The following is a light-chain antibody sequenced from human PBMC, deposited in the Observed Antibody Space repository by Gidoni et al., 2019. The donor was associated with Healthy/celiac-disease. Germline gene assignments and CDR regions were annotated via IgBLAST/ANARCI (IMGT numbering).Light chain of an antibody. Sequence: DIVMTQSPDSLAVSLGERATINCKSSQSVLYSSNNKNYLAWYQQKPGQPPKLLIYWASTRESGVPDRFSGSGSGTDFTPTISSLQAEEVAVYYCQQYYSTPGWTFGQGTKVEIK. CDR3: QQYYSTPGWT. J-gene: IGKJ1*01. CDR2: WAS. V-gene: IGKV4-1*01. CDR1: QSVLYSSNNKNY.